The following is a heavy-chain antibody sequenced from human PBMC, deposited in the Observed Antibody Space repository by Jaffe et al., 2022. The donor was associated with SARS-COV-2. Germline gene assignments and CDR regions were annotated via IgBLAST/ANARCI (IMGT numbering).Heavy chain of an antibody. V-gene: IGHV3-48*01. Sequence: EGQLVESGGGLVQPGGSLRLSCAASGFIFSSYGMNWVRQAPGKGLEWVSYISSRSSTIYYADSVKGRFTISRDDAKNSLYLQMSGLRAEDTAVYYCARLRDGYNKRYDAFDVWGQGTMVTVSS. D-gene: IGHD5-12*01. CDR3: ARLRDGYNKRYDAFDV. J-gene: IGHJ3*01. CDR1: GFIFSSYG. CDR2: ISSRSSTI.